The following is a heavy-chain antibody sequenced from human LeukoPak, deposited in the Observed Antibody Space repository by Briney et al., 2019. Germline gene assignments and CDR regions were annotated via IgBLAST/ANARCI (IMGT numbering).Heavy chain of an antibody. CDR1: GGSISSSN. J-gene: IGHJ4*02. D-gene: IGHD6-19*01. V-gene: IGHV3-48*03. CDR3: TRGADSSAWDGGEYFFDS. CDR2: ISSSGKTV. Sequence: PSGTLSLTCAVSGGSISSSNWWSWVRQAPGKGLAWISYISSSGKTVYYADSVKGRFTISRDNAKKTLYLQMNSLTAEDTGVYYCTRGADSSAWDGGEYFFDSWGQGALVIVSS.